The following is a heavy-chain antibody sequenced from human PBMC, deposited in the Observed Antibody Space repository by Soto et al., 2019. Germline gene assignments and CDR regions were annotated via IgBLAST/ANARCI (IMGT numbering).Heavy chain of an antibody. J-gene: IGHJ4*02. V-gene: IGHV4-59*08. CDR2: IYYSGST. Sequence: QVQLQESGPGLVKPSETLSLTCTVSGGSISVYYWSWIRQPPGKGLAWIGYIYYSGSTNYNPSLKSRVTISVDTSKNQFSLKLSSVTAADTAVFYCARGGWRHIDYWGQGTLVTVSS. D-gene: IGHD3-3*01. CDR3: ARGGWRHIDY. CDR1: GGSISVYY.